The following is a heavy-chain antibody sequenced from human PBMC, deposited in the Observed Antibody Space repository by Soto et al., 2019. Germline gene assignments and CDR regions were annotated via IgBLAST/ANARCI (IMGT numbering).Heavy chain of an antibody. CDR3: ASSYNWNYGDAFDI. J-gene: IGHJ3*02. D-gene: IGHD1-7*01. CDR2: IYSGGST. CDR1: GFTVSSNY. V-gene: IGHV3-66*01. Sequence: PGGSLRLSCAASGFTVSSNYMSWVRQAPGKGLEWVSVIYSGGSTYYADSVKGRFTISRDNSKNTLYLQMNSLRAEDTAVYYCASSYNWNYGDAFDIWGQGTMATVSS.